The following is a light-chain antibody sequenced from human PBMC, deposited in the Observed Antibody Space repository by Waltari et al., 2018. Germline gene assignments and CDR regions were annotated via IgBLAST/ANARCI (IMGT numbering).Light chain of an antibody. J-gene: IGLJ1*01. V-gene: IGLV1-51*02. Sequence: QSVVTQPPSVSAAPGQKVNISCSGSSFNIGKKHFSLYKQHPGTTPKLLSYETDKRPSVIPDRFSGSKSGTSATLGVTGLQSGDEADYYCGVWDSSLKAYVFGPGTSVAVL. CDR3: GVWDSSLKAYV. CDR1: SFNIGKKH. CDR2: ETD.